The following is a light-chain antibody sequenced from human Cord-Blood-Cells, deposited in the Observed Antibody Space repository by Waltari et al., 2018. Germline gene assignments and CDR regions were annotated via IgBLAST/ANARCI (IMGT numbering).Light chain of an antibody. J-gene: IGLJ2*01. CDR2: YDD. V-gene: IGLV1-36*01. CDR1: SSNIGHND. Sequence: QSVLTQPPSVSEAPRQRVTISCSGSSSNIGHNDATSYQQLPGKAPKLLIYYDDLLPSGVSDRFSGSKSGTSASLAISGLQSEDEADYYCAAWDDSLNGVVFGGGTKLTVL. CDR3: AAWDDSLNGVV.